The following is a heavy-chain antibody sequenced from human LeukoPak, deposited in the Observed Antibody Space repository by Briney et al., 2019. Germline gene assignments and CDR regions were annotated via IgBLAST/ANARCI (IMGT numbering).Heavy chain of an antibody. CDR3: ARDVHYMDV. J-gene: IGHJ6*03. CDR1: GFTFSDYY. V-gene: IGHV3-7*01. CDR2: MNQDGSEK. Sequence: PGGSLRLSCAASGFTFSDYYMSWIRQAPGKGLEWVANMNQDGSEKYYVDSVKGRFTISRDNAKNSLDLQMNSLRAEDTAVYYCARDVHYMDVWGKGTTVTVAS.